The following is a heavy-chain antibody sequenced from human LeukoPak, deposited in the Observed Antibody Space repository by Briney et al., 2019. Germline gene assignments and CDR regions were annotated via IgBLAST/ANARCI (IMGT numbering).Heavy chain of an antibody. CDR1: GFTVSSNY. CDR2: IYSGGST. J-gene: IGHJ6*02. V-gene: IGHV3-53*01. CDR3: ARVFGERGSFGYYYYGMDV. Sequence: GGSLRLSCAASGFTVSSNYMSWVRQAPGKGLEWVSVIYSGGSTYYADSVKGRFTISRDNSKNTLYLQMNSLRAEDTAVYYCARVFGERGSFGYYYYGMDVWGQGTTVTVSS. D-gene: IGHD1-26*01.